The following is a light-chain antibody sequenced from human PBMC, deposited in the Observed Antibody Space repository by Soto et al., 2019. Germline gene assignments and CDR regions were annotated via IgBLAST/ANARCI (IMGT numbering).Light chain of an antibody. Sequence: EIVLTQSPGTLSLSPGETATLSCRASQSFTSTSLAWYQQKPGQAPRLLIYGASTRATGIPARFSGSGSGTEFTLTISSLQSEDFAVYYCQQYNNWPLLTFGPGTKVDIK. J-gene: IGKJ3*01. V-gene: IGKV3-15*01. CDR1: QSFTSTS. CDR3: QQYNNWPLLT. CDR2: GAS.